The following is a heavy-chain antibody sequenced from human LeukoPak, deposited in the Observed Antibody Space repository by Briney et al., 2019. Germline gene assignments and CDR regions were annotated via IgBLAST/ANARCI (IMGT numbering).Heavy chain of an antibody. CDR2: IYYSGST. Sequence: SETLSLTSTVSGGSISSSSYYWGWIRQPPGKGLEWIGSIYYSGSTYYDPSLKSRVTISVDTSKNQFSLKLSSVTAADTAVYYCARQDYDYVWGSYRFWGQGTLVTVSS. CDR3: ARQDYDYVWGSYRF. CDR1: GGSISSSSYY. D-gene: IGHD3-16*02. V-gene: IGHV4-39*01. J-gene: IGHJ4*02.